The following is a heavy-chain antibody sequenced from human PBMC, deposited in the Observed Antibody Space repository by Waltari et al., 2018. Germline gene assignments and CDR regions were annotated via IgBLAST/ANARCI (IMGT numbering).Heavy chain of an antibody. D-gene: IGHD4-4*01. V-gene: IGHV2-70*15. CDR2: IDWDDDK. Sequence: QVTLRESGPALVKPTQTLTLTCTFSGLSLRTSGLCVSWIRQPPGKALEWLARIDWDDDKYYSTSLKTRLNISKDTSKNQVVLTMTNMDPVDTATYYCARIRDGCNFYYFDYWGQGTLVTVSS. J-gene: IGHJ4*02. CDR3: ARIRDGCNFYYFDY. CDR1: GLSLRTSGLC.